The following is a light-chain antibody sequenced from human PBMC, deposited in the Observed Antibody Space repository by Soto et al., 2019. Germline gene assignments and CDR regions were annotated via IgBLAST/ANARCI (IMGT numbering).Light chain of an antibody. CDR2: SNN. CDR3: AAWDDSLSVFV. CDR1: SSNIGSNT. Sequence: QLVLTQPPSASGTPGQRVIISCSGSSSNIGSNTVNWYQQVPGTAPKLLIYSNNQRPSGVPDRFSGSKSGTSASLAISGLQSEDEADYYCAAWDDSLSVFVFGTGTKVTVL. J-gene: IGLJ1*01. V-gene: IGLV1-44*01.